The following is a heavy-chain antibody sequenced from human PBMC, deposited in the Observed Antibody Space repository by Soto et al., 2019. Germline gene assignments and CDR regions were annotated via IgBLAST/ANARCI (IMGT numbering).Heavy chain of an antibody. V-gene: IGHV3-7*03. J-gene: IGHJ4*02. CDR1: GFRFSDYW. CDR2: IRPDGNEK. CDR3: ANYGHCYCEN. Sequence: PEGSLRLSCAASGFRFSDYWMGWVRQAPGKGPEWVANIRPDGNEKYYVESVKGRFTISRDNAEKSLSLQMNSLRAEDTAVYYCANYGHCYCENWGMGNRVIVSP. D-gene: IGHD3-10*01.